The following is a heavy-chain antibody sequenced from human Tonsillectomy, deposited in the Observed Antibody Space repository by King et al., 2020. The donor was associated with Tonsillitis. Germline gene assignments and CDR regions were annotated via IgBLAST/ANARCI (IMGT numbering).Heavy chain of an antibody. CDR1: GYTFTGYY. J-gene: IGHJ4*02. CDR2: INPNSGGT. V-gene: IGHV1-2*02. Sequence: QLVQSGAEVKKPGASVKVSCKASGYTFTGYYIHWVRQAPGQGLEWMGWINPNSGGTNYTQKFQGRVTMTRDTSISTAYMEVSRLRSDDTAVYNCARDPGLANCAGDSYSEYFDYWGQGTLVTVSS. CDR3: ARDPGLANCAGDSYSEYFDY. D-gene: IGHD2-21*02.